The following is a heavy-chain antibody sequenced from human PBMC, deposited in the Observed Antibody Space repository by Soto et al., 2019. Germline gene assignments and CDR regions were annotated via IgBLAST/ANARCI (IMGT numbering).Heavy chain of an antibody. Sequence: EVQLVESGGGLVQPGGSLILSCAASGLTVSSNYMSWVRQAPGKGLEWVSVIYSGGSTYYADSVKGRITISRDNSKNTLYLQMNSLRAEDTDVYYCASSTSRRGTGYWGQGTLVTVFS. J-gene: IGHJ4*02. V-gene: IGHV3-66*01. CDR3: ASSTSRRGTGY. CDR2: IYSGGST. CDR1: GLTVSSNY. D-gene: IGHD2-2*01.